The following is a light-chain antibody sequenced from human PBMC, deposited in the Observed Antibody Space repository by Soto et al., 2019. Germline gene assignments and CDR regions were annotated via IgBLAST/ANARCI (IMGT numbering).Light chain of an antibody. CDR3: CSSAGSAVRV. CDR1: RSDVGGYKY. CDR2: DVS. J-gene: IGLJ3*02. V-gene: IGLV2-11*01. Sequence: QSALTQPRSVSGSPGQSVIISCTGTRSDVGGYKYVSWYQQHPGKAPTLVIYDVSERPSGVPDRFSGSKSGNTASLTISGLHDEDEADYHCCSSAGSAVRVFGGGTKLTVL.